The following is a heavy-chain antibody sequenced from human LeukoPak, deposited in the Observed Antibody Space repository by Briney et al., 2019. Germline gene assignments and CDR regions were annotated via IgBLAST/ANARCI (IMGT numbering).Heavy chain of an antibody. Sequence: PGGSLRLSCAASGFTFDDYAMHWVRQAPGKGLEWVSGISWNSGSIGYADSVKGRFTISRDNAKNSLYLQINSLRAEDTALYYCAKAPGVGRNWFDPWGQGTLVTVSS. CDR3: AKAPGVGRNWFDP. V-gene: IGHV3-9*01. CDR1: GFTFDDYA. D-gene: IGHD1-26*01. J-gene: IGHJ5*02. CDR2: ISWNSGSI.